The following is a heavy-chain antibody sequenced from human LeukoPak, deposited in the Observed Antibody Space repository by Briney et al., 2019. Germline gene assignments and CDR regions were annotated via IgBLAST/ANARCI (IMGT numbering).Heavy chain of an antibody. CDR1: GFTFSSYA. V-gene: IGHV3-30-3*01. D-gene: IGHD3-10*01. Sequence: GGSLRLSCAASGFTFSSYAVHWVRQAPGKGLEWVISLSYDGSNKYYGDSVRGRFTISRDNSKNTLYLQMNSLRPEDTAVYYCARDAHYYSSGKLEYWGQGTLVTVSS. J-gene: IGHJ4*02. CDR2: LSYDGSNK. CDR3: ARDAHYYSSGKLEY.